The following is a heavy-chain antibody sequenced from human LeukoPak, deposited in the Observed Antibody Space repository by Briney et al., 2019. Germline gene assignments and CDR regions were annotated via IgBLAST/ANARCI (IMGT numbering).Heavy chain of an antibody. CDR1: GFTFSNSA. Sequence: GGSLRLSCATSGFTFSNSAMTWVRQTPGEGLEWVSAISASGGDTVYTDSVKGRFAISRDNSRDTLWLQMNSLRAEDTAIYYCTKGGSYAPLDYWGQGTLVTASS. D-gene: IGHD1-26*01. CDR2: ISASGGDT. J-gene: IGHJ4*02. CDR3: TKGGSYAPLDY. V-gene: IGHV3-23*01.